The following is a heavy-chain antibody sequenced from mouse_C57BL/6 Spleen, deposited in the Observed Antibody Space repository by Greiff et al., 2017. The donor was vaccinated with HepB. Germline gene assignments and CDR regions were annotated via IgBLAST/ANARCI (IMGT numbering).Heavy chain of an antibody. Sequence: VQLQQSGPGLVQPSQSLSITCTVSGFSLTSYGVHWVRQPPGKGLEWLGVIWSGGSTDYNAAFISRLSISKDNSKSQVFFKMNSLQADDTAIYYCAKNLGLYDYDVMDYWGQGTSVTVSS. V-gene: IGHV2-4*01. D-gene: IGHD2-4*01. J-gene: IGHJ4*01. CDR2: IWSGGST. CDR1: GFSLTSYG. CDR3: AKNLGLYDYDVMDY.